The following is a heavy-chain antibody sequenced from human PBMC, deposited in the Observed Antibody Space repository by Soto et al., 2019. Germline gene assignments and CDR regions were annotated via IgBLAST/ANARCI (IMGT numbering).Heavy chain of an antibody. D-gene: IGHD3-16*01. V-gene: IGHV4-4*02. J-gene: IGHJ6*02. CDR3: ATQTISYTWGV. CDR1: GAPITTTKW. Sequence: QVQLQESGPGLVKPSETLSLTCTVSGAPITTTKWWAWVRLPPGKGLEWIGELSRGDERSSNPSLEGRFTMSLDKSNNHFSLKLPSVPAADPAIYYCATQTISYTWGVWGRGTSVTVSS. CDR2: LSRGDER.